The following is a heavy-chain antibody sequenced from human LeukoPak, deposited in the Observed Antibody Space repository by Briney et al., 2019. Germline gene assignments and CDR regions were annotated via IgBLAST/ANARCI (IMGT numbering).Heavy chain of an antibody. V-gene: IGHV3-30*02. CDR2: IQYDGSNK. J-gene: IGHJ3*02. CDR1: GFTFNSYG. CDR3: AKGSSGYCSSTSCYSLILWAFDI. Sequence: GGSLRLSCAASGFTFNSYGMNWVRQAPGKGLEWVAFIQYDGSNKYYADSVKGRFTISRDNSKNTLYLQMNSLRAEDTAVYYCAKGSSGYCSSTSCYSLILWAFDIWGQGTMVTVSS. D-gene: IGHD2-2*02.